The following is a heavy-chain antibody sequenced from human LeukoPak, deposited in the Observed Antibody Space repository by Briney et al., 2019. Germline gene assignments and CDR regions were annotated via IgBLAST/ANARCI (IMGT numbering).Heavy chain of an antibody. CDR2: INPDSGDT. CDR1: GYTFSDYY. J-gene: IGHJ4*02. V-gene: IGHV1-2*04. D-gene: IGHD3-10*01. Sequence: PPASVKVSCKASGYTFSDYYIHWVRQAPGQGLEWMGWINPDSGDTNYEQKFQGWVTMTRDTSISTAYMELSRLRSDDTAVYYCARAGPPGGSGSYYNGTPGYWGQGTLVTVSS. CDR3: ARAGPPGGSGSYYNGTPGY.